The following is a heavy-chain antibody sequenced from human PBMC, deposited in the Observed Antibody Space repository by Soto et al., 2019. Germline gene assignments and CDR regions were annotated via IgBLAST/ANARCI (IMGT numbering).Heavy chain of an antibody. D-gene: IGHD5-12*01. V-gene: IGHV3-7*04. CDR2: INHDGSAK. J-gene: IGHJ4*02. CDR3: AGGVAWVTDY. CDR1: GFTFSTSW. Sequence: EVQLVESGGALVQPGGSLRLSCAGSGFTFSTSWMNWVRQAPGKGLEWVANINHDGSAKYFVDSVKGRFTISRDNAENSLYLQMNTLKFEATALYYWAGGVAWVTDYWGQGTLVTVSS.